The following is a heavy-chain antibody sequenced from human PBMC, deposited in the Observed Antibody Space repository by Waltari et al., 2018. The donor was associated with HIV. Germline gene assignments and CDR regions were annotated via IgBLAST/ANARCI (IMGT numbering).Heavy chain of an antibody. CDR1: GFTFSSYA. V-gene: IGHV3-23*04. D-gene: IGHD3-16*02. CDR2: ISGSGGST. J-gene: IGHJ4*02. CDR3: AEGSIMITFGGVIPGDY. Sequence: EVQLVESGGGLVQPGGSLRLSCAASGFTFSSYAMSWVRRAPGKGLEWVSAISGSGGSTYYADSVKGRFTISRDNSKNTLYLQMNSLRAEDTAVYYCAEGSIMITFGGVIPGDYWGQGTLVTVSS.